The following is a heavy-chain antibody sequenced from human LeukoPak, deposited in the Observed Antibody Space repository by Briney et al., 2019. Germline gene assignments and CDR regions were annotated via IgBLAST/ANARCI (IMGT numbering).Heavy chain of an antibody. V-gene: IGHV4-59*08. CDR1: GGSISSYY. CDR2: IYYSGST. J-gene: IGHJ6*02. D-gene: IGHD1-26*01. Sequence: PSETLSLTCTVSGGSISSYYWSWIRQPPGKGLEWIGYIYYSGSTNYNPSLKSRVTISVDTSKNQFSLKLSSVTAADTAVYYCARMRGATIKFHYYYYYGMDVWGQGTTVTVSS. CDR3: ARMRGATIKFHYYYYYGMDV.